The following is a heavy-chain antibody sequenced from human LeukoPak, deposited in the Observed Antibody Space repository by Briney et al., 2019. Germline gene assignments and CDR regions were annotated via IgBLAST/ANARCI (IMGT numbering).Heavy chain of an antibody. CDR1: GYTFTSYA. CDR2: INAGNGNT. Sequence: ASVKVSCKASGYTFTSYAMHWVRQAPGQRLEWMGWINAGNGNTKYSQKFQGRVTITRDTSASTAYMELSSLRSEDTAVYYCARWFYGSGSYWPIFDYWGQGTLVTVSS. J-gene: IGHJ4*02. V-gene: IGHV1-3*01. D-gene: IGHD3-10*01. CDR3: ARWFYGSGSYWPIFDY.